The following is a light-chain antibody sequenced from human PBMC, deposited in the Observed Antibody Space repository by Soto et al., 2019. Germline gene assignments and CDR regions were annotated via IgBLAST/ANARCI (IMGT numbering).Light chain of an antibody. Sequence: TQSPATLSLSPGERATLSCRASQSIHTSLAWYQQKSGKPPRLVIYDSTLRANGVPDRFGGSRSGTEFTLTISSLQAEDVAVYYCQQYYSTPLTFGGGTKVEIK. CDR2: DST. J-gene: IGKJ4*01. CDR1: QSIHTS. V-gene: IGKV3D-15*01. CDR3: QQYYSTPLT.